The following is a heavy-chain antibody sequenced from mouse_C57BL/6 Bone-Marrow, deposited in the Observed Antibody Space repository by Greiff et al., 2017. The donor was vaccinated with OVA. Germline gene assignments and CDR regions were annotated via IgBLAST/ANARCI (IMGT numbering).Heavy chain of an antibody. J-gene: IGHJ3*01. CDR1: GFTFSSYA. V-gene: IGHV5-9-1*02. CDR2: ISSGGDYI. Sequence: EVKLMESGEGLVKPGGSLKLSCAASGFTFSSYAMSWVRQTPEKRLEWVAYISSGGDYIYYADTVKGRFTISRDNARNTLYLQMSSLKSEDTAMYYCTSQYYYGSSYWFAYWGQGTLVTVSA. D-gene: IGHD1-1*01. CDR3: TSQYYYGSSYWFAY.